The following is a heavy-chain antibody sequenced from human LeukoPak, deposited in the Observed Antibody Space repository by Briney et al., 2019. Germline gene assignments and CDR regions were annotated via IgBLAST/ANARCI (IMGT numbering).Heavy chain of an antibody. D-gene: IGHD3-10*01. CDR1: GGSISSGGYS. Sequence: PSQTLSLTCAVSGGSISSGGYSWSWIRQPPGQGLEWIGYIYHSGSTYYNPSLKSRVTISVDRSKNQFSLKLSSVTAADTAVYYCARVSGQVMDVWGQGTTVTVSS. CDR3: ARVSGQVMDV. CDR2: IYHSGST. V-gene: IGHV4-30-2*01. J-gene: IGHJ6*02.